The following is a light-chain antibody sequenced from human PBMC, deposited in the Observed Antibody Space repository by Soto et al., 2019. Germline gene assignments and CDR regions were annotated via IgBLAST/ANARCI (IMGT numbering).Light chain of an antibody. CDR2: DVS. J-gene: IGLJ1*01. Sequence: QSALTQPPSVSGSPGQSVAISCTGTGSDIGTYNRVSWYQQPPGTAPKLMIYDVSDRPSGVPDRFSGSKSGSTASLTISGLQAEDEADYYCTSYTSSSTYVFGTGTKVTVL. CDR1: GSDIGTYNR. V-gene: IGLV2-18*02. CDR3: TSYTSSSTYV.